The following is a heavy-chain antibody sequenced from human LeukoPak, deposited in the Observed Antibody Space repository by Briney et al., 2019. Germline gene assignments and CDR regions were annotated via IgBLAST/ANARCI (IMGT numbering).Heavy chain of an antibody. Sequence: PSETLSLTCTVSGGSISSYYWSWIRQPPGKGLEWIGYIYYSGSTNYNPSLKSRVTISVDTSKNQFSLKLSSVTAADTAVYYCARVAYSSSSRGFDYWGQGTLSPSPQ. CDR2: IYYSGST. D-gene: IGHD6-6*01. CDR3: ARVAYSSSSRGFDY. V-gene: IGHV4-59*01. J-gene: IGHJ4*02. CDR1: GGSISSYY.